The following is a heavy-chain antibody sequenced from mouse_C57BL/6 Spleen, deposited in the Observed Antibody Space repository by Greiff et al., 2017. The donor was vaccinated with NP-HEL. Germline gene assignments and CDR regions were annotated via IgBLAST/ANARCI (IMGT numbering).Heavy chain of an antibody. D-gene: IGHD1-1*01. CDR2: IDPSDSET. CDR3: ARSYYNGPEGYAMDY. V-gene: IGHV1-52*01. J-gene: IGHJ4*01. CDR1: GYTFTSYW. Sequence: QVQLQQPGAELVRPGSSVKLSCKASGYTFTSYWMHWVKQRPIQGLEWIGNIDPSDSETHYNQKFKDKATLTVDKSSSTAYMQLSSLTSEDSAVYYCARSYYNGPEGYAMDYWGQGTSVTVSS.